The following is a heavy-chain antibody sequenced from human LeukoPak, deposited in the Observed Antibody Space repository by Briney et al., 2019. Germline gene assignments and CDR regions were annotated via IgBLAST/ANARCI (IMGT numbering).Heavy chain of an antibody. CDR3: ARGVPASRYYYYYGMDV. Sequence: PSETLSLTCAVYGGSFSGYYWNWIRQPPGKGLEWIGEINHSGGTNYNPSLKSRVTISVDTSKNQFSLKLSSVTAADTAVYYCARGVPASRYYYYYGMDVWGKGTTVTVSS. CDR2: INHSGGT. V-gene: IGHV4-34*01. CDR1: GGSFSGYY. J-gene: IGHJ6*04. D-gene: IGHD2-15*01.